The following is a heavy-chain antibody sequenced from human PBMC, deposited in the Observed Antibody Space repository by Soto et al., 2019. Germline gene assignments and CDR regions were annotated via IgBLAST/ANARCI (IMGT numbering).Heavy chain of an antibody. CDR1: RLNFSSYA. J-gene: IGHJ6*02. D-gene: IGHD2-2*02. Sequence: SVRISCAAFRLNFSSYAMHCVWQSPCKWLEWVAVISYDGSNKYYADSVKGRFTISRDHSKNSLYLQMNSLRAEDTAVYYCARVRGVPAAISNYYGMDVWGQGTTVTVSS. V-gene: IGHV3-30-3*02. CDR2: ISYDGSNK. CDR3: ARVRGVPAAISNYYGMDV.